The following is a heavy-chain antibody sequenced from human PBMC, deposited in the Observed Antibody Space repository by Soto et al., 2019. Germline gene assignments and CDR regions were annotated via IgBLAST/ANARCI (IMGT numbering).Heavy chain of an antibody. CDR1: GGSISTYY. CDR2: IYHCGNT. V-gene: IGHV4-59*01. Sequence: SETLSLTCTVSGGSISTYYWSWIRQPPGKEVEWIGYIYHCGNTNYNPSLKSRVTISIDTSKNQFSLRLSSVTAADTAVYYYTRDFGYCSTTSCRHYYYMDVWGKGTRVTVSS. J-gene: IGHJ6*03. D-gene: IGHD2-2*01. CDR3: TRDFGYCSTTSCRHYYYMDV.